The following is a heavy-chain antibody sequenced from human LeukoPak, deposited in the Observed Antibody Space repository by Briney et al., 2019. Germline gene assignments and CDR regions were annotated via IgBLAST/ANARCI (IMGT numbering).Heavy chain of an antibody. CDR3: ATNAGPAALDAIDI. D-gene: IGHD2-2*01. V-gene: IGHV4-59*08. Sequence: PSETLSLTCTVSGDSINRHYWSWIRQTPGTGLEWIGYISYRGSTNYNPSLKSRATMSVDTSNNQFSLRLSSVTAADTAVYYCATNAGPAALDAIDIWGQGTIVIVSS. CDR1: GDSINRHY. CDR2: ISYRGST. J-gene: IGHJ3*02.